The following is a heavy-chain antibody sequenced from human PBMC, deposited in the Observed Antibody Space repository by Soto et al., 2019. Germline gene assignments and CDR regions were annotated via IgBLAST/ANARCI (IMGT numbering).Heavy chain of an antibody. CDR1: GFTFSGSA. CDR3: VKEGYDSGWYWDS. Sequence: VQLLESGGGLVQPGGSLRLSCAVSGFTFSGSAMTWVRQAPGKWLEYVSSITSSGSEVFHAASVKGRFTMSRDNSKNMLYLQMNSLRAEDTAAYYCVKEGYDSGWYWDSWGQGALVTVPS. D-gene: IGHD6-19*01. CDR2: ITSSGSEV. J-gene: IGHJ4*02. V-gene: IGHV3-23*01.